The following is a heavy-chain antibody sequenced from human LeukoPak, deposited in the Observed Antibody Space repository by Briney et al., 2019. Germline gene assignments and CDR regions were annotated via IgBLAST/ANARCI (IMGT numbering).Heavy chain of an antibody. CDR2: IDSDGSST. J-gene: IGHJ4*02. CDR1: GFTFSSYW. V-gene: IGHV3-74*01. D-gene: IGHD6-13*01. CDR3: ARGTTAEAGIDY. Sequence: PGGSLRLSCAASGFTFSSYWMHWVRQAPGKGLVWVSHIDSDGSSTTYGDPAKGRFTISRDNAKNTLYLQMNSLRVGDTAVYYCARGTTAEAGIDYWGQGTLVTVSS.